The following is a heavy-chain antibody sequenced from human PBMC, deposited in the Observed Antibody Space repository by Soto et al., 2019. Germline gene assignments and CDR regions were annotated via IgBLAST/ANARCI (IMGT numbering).Heavy chain of an antibody. CDR1: GGSISSYY. CDR2: IYYSGST. Sequence: QVQLQESGPGLVKPSETLSLTCTVSGGSISSYYWSWIRQPPGKGLEWIGYIYYSGSTNYNPSLKSRVTISVDTSKNQFSLKLSSVTAADTAVYYCAREPPPGYSSGWTEGILNAFDIWGQGTMVTVSS. CDR3: AREPPPGYSSGWTEGILNAFDI. D-gene: IGHD6-19*01. J-gene: IGHJ3*02. V-gene: IGHV4-59*01.